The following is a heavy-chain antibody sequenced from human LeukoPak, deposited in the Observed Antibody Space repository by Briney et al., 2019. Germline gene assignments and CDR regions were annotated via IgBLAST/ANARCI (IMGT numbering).Heavy chain of an antibody. D-gene: IGHD6-13*01. V-gene: IGHV3-21*01. CDR3: ARDSLSSSWPFDY. CDR2: ISSSSSYI. CDR1: GFTFSSYS. Sequence: GGSLRLSCAASGFTFSSYSMNWVRQAPGKGLEWVSSISSSSSYIYYADSVKGRFTISRDNAKNSLYLQMNSLRAEDTAVYYCARDSLSSSWPFDYWGQGTLVTVSS. J-gene: IGHJ4*02.